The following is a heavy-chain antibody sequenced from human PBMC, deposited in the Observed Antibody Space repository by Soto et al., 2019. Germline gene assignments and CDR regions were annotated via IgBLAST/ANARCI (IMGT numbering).Heavy chain of an antibody. Sequence: QVQLVQSGAEVKKPGSSVKVSCKASGGTFSSYAISWVRQAPGQGLEWMGGIIPIFGTANYAQKFQGRVTITADESPSTAYMELSSLRSEDTAVYYCASGGRYCSGGSCYSRGRWFDPWGQGTLVTVSS. V-gene: IGHV1-69*01. D-gene: IGHD2-15*01. CDR2: IIPIFGTA. J-gene: IGHJ5*02. CDR3: ASGGRYCSGGSCYSRGRWFDP. CDR1: GGTFSSYA.